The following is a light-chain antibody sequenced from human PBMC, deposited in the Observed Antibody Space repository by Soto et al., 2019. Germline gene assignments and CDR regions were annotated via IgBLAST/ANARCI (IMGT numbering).Light chain of an antibody. CDR1: QSVRSNY. CDR2: GAS. CDR3: QQYASSQLT. V-gene: IGKV3-20*01. Sequence: EIGLTQSPATLSLSSGERATLSCRASQSVRSNYLAWYQQKPGQAPRLLIYGASSRATGIPDRFGGSGSGTDFTLTISRLEPEDFAVYYCQQYASSQLTFGGWTKVEIK. J-gene: IGKJ4*01.